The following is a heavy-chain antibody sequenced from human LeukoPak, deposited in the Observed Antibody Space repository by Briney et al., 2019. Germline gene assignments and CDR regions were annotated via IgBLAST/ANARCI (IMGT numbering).Heavy chain of an antibody. CDR2: INTDGGST. J-gene: IGHJ4*02. CDR3: GRGFSIVPAGIPDY. Sequence: GGSLRLSCAASGFTFGSYWMHWVRQAPGRGLVWVSRINTDGGSTTYADSVKGRFTISRDNAKNTLYLQMNSLRAEDTAVYYCGRGFSIVPAGIPDYWGLGTLVTVSS. V-gene: IGHV3-74*01. D-gene: IGHD2-2*02. CDR1: GFTFGSYW.